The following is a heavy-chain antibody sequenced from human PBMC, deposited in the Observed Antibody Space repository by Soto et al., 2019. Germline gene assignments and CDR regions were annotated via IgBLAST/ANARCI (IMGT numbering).Heavy chain of an antibody. J-gene: IGHJ6*02. V-gene: IGHV1-3*05. CDR2: INAGNGNT. CDR1: GYTFTSYA. Sequence: QVQLVQSGAEEKKPGASVKVSCKASGYTFTSYAMHWVRQAPGQRLEWMGWINAGNGNTKYSQKFQGRVTITRDTSASTAYMELSSLRSEDTALYYCARDPSYYGMEVWGQRTTVTVSS. CDR3: ARDPSYYGMEV.